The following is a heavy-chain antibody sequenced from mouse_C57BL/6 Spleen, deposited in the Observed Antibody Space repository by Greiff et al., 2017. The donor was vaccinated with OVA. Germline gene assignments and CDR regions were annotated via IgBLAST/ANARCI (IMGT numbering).Heavy chain of an antibody. Sequence: EVKLVESGGGLVKPGGSLKLSCAASGFTFSDYGMHWVRQAPEKGLEWVAYISSGSSTIYYADTVKGRFTIARDNAKNTLFLQMTSLRSEDTAMYYCARGGNSNWYFDVWGTGTTVTVSS. J-gene: IGHJ1*03. CDR1: GFTFSDYG. V-gene: IGHV5-17*01. CDR3: ARGGNSNWYFDV. CDR2: ISSGSSTI. D-gene: IGHD2-1*01.